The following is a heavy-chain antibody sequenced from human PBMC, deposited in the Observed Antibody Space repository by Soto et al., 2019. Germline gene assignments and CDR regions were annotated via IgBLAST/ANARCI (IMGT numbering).Heavy chain of an antibody. D-gene: IGHD5-18*01. Sequence: KAXETLSLTCAVSGCSISSSSYYWGWIRQPPGKGLEWIGNIYYSGSTYYNPSLKSRVTTSVDTSKNQFSLKLSSVTAADTAVYYCAIRLSPMDTTMGHVDYWGQGTLVTVSS. CDR1: GCSISSSSYY. J-gene: IGHJ4*02. CDR2: IYYSGST. V-gene: IGHV4-39*01. CDR3: AIRLSPMDTTMGHVDY.